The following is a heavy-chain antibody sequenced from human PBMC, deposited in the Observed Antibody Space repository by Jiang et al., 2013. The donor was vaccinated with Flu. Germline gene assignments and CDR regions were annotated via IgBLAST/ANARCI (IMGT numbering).Heavy chain of an antibody. CDR2: ISSGGSI. J-gene: IGHJ5*02. Sequence: SGPGLVKPSETFSLTCIVSGGSISSSNYYWGWIRQPPGKGLEWIATISSGGSIYYNPSLKSRVTISVDTSKSQFSLILNSVTAADTAVYYCARGPDFWSGYPTGPWGQGILVTVSS. CDR1: GGSISSSNYY. V-gene: IGHV4-39*07. CDR3: ARGPDFWSGYPTGP. D-gene: IGHD3-3*01.